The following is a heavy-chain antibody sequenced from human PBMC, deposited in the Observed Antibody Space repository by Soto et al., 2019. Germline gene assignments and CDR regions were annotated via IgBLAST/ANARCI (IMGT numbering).Heavy chain of an antibody. CDR1: GFSFSTYT. J-gene: IGHJ4*02. CDR3: ARWDGYGDV. Sequence: EVQLLESGGGLVQPGGSLRLSCAASGFSFSTYTMAWVRQTPGNGVAWVSGLSGDGSNTFYADSVQGRFTISVDNSKNTVYLHMNSLRVEDTAVYYCARWDGYGDVWGQGTLVTVSS. V-gene: IGHV3-23*01. D-gene: IGHD4-17*01. CDR2: LSGDGSNT.